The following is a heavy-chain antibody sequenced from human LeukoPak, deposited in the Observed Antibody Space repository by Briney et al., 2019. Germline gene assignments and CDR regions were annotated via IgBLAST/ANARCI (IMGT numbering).Heavy chain of an antibody. Sequence: SVKVSCKASGGTFSSYTISWVRQAPGQGLEWMGRIIPILGIANYAQKFQGRVTITADKSTSTAYMELSSLRSEDTAVYYCAREAQYSGSYSSFYYWGQGTLVPVSS. D-gene: IGHD1-26*01. CDR2: IIPILGIA. CDR3: AREAQYSGSYSSFYY. CDR1: GGTFSSYT. J-gene: IGHJ4*02. V-gene: IGHV1-69*04.